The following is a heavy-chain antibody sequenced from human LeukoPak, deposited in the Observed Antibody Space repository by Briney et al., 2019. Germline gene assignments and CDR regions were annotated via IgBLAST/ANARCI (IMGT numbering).Heavy chain of an antibody. CDR2: INPNSGGT. CDR1: GYTFTGYY. Sequence: PGASVKVSCKASGYTFTGYYMHWVRQAPGQGLEWMGWINPNSGGTNYAQKFQGRVTMTRDTSISTAYMELSRLRSDDTAVYYCARDYGIAAAGTFGYWGQGTLVTVSS. CDR3: ARDYGIAAAGTFGY. V-gene: IGHV1-2*02. J-gene: IGHJ4*02. D-gene: IGHD6-13*01.